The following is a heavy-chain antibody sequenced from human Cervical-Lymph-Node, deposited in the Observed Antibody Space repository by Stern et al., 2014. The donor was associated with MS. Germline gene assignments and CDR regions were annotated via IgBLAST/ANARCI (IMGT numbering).Heavy chain of an antibody. D-gene: IGHD5-12*01. J-gene: IGHJ4*02. V-gene: IGHV3-66*01. CDR1: GFTVSSNY. CDR2: IYSGGST. CDR3: ARFAAYDDSDYDWGFTTFPDY. Sequence: VQLVESGGGLVQPGGSLRLSCAASGFTVSSNYMSWVRQAPGKGLEWVSVIYSGGSTHYADSVKGRFTISRDNSKNTLYLQMNSLEAEDTAVYYCARFAAYDDSDYDWGFTTFPDYWGQGILVTVSS.